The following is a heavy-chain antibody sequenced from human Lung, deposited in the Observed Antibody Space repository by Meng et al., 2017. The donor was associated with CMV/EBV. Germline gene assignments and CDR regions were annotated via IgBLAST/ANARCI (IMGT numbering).Heavy chain of an antibody. Sequence: SCAASGFTLSSYWMSWVRQAPGKGLEWVANIKEDGSEKYYVDSVKGRFTISRDNAKNSLYVQMNSLRGEDTAVYYCARAYRAIDYWGQGTLVNGAS. D-gene: IGHD1-26*01. CDR3: ARAYRAIDY. J-gene: IGHJ4*02. V-gene: IGHV3-7*01. CDR1: GFTLSSYW. CDR2: IKEDGSEK.